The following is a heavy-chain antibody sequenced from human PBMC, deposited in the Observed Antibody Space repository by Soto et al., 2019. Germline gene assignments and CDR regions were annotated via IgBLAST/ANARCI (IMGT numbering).Heavy chain of an antibody. CDR2: INPSGGST. CDR3: ARVLSGITIFGVARRHYGMDV. CDR1: GYTFTSYY. D-gene: IGHD3-3*01. V-gene: IGHV1-46*01. Sequence: ASVKVSCKASGYTFTSYYMHWVRHAPGQGLEWMGIINPSGGSTSYAQKFQGRVTMTRDTSTSTVYMELSSLRSEDTAVYYCARVLSGITIFGVARRHYGMDVWGQGTTGTVSS. J-gene: IGHJ6*02.